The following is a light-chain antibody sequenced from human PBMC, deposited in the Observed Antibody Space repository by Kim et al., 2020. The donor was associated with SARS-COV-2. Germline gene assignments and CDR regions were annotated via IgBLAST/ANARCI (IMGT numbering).Light chain of an antibody. CDR1: SGNNTHA. CDR2: VKKDGSH. J-gene: IGLJ3*02. Sequence: VKITGTLTSGNNTHAIAWHQQKPQKGPRYLLKVKKDGSHMKGDGIPDRFSGSSSGADHYLTISSLQSDDEADYYCQTWGTDTNWVCGGGTQLTVL. V-gene: IGLV4-69*01. CDR3: QTWGTDTNWV.